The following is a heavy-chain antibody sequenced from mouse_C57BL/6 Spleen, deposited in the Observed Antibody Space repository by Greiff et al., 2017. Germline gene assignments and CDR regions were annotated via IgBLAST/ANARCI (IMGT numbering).Heavy chain of an antibody. CDR3: TNGGDMDY. J-gene: IGHJ4*01. CDR2: IDPENGDT. Sequence: EVQLQQSGAELVRPGASVKLSCTASGFNIKDDYMHWVKQSPEQGLEWIGWIDPENGDTEYASKFQGKATITADTSSNTAYLQLSSLTSEDTAVXYCTNGGDMDYWGQGTSVTVSS. V-gene: IGHV14-4*01. D-gene: IGHD2-13*01. CDR1: GFNIKDDY.